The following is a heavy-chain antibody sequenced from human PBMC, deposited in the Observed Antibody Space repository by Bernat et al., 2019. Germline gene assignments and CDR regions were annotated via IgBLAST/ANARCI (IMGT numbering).Heavy chain of an antibody. J-gene: IGHJ4*02. CDR3: ATLAAAGSPYFDY. Sequence: EVQLLESGGGLVQPGGSLRLSCAASGFTFSSYAMSWVRQAPGQGLEWVSAISGSGGSTYYADAVKGRCTISRDNSKNTLYLQMNSLRAEDTAVYYCATLAAAGSPYFDYWGQGTLVTVSS. V-gene: IGHV3-23*01. CDR2: ISGSGGST. D-gene: IGHD6-13*01. CDR1: GFTFSSYA.